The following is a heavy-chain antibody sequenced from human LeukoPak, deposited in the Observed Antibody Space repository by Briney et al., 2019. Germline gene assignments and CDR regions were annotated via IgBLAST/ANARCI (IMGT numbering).Heavy chain of an antibody. CDR2: IYYSGST. D-gene: IGHD3-3*01. Sequence: PSETLSLTCTVSGGSISSSSYYWGWIRQPPGKGLEWIGSIYYSGSTYYNPSLKSRVTISVDTSKNQFSLKLSSVTAADTAVHYCARLPVRFLEDGMDVWGQGTTVTVSS. CDR1: GGSISSSSYY. J-gene: IGHJ6*02. V-gene: IGHV4-39*01. CDR3: ARLPVRFLEDGMDV.